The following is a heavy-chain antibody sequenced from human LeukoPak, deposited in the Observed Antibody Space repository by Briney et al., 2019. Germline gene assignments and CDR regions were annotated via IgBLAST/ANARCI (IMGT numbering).Heavy chain of an antibody. CDR2: IIPIFGTA. CDR3: ARVTQYYYDSSGYYPAPYYYYMDV. D-gene: IGHD3-22*01. J-gene: IGHJ6*03. CDR1: GGTFSSYA. V-gene: IGHV1-69*05. Sequence: ASVTVSCTASGGTFSSYAISWVRRAPGQGLEWMGGIIPIFGTANYAQKFQGRVTITTDESTSTTYMELSSLRSEDTAVYYYARVTQYYYDSSGYYPAPYYYYMDVWGKGTTVTVSS.